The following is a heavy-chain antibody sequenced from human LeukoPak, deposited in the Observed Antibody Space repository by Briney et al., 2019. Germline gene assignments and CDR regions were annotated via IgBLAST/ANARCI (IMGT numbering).Heavy chain of an antibody. CDR3: ARDASSSSDPKFDY. Sequence: YPGRSLRPSCAASGFTVSSNYMNWVRQAPGKGLEWVSVIYSGGSTYYADSVKGRFTISRDNSKNTLYLQMNSLRAEDTAVYYCARDASSSSDPKFDYWGQGTLVTVSS. CDR1: GFTVSSNY. V-gene: IGHV3-66*01. CDR2: IYSGGST. J-gene: IGHJ4*02. D-gene: IGHD6-6*01.